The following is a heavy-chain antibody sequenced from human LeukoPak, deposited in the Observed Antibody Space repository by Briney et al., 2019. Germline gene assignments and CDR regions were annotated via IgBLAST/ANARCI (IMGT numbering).Heavy chain of an antibody. Sequence: GGSLRLSCAASGFTFDDYAMHWVRQAPGKGLEWVSGISWNSGSIGYADSVKGRFTISRDNAKSSLYLQMNSLRAEDTALYYCATARRTYYFDYWGQGTLVTVSS. CDR3: ATARRTYYFDY. CDR2: ISWNSGSI. D-gene: IGHD1-1*01. J-gene: IGHJ4*02. CDR1: GFTFDDYA. V-gene: IGHV3-9*01.